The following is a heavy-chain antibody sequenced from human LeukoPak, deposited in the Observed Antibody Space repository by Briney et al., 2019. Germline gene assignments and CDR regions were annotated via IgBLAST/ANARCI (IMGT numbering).Heavy chain of an antibody. J-gene: IGHJ4*02. CDR3: ARGTNYDILTGYYI. CDR2: ISNSGSII. Sequence: PGGSLRLSCAASGFIFSDYYMSWIRQAPGKGLEWVSYISNSGSIIHYADSLKGRFTISRDNAKNSVYLQMNSLRAEDTAVYYCARGTNYDILTGYYIWGQGTLVTVSS. D-gene: IGHD3-9*01. V-gene: IGHV3-11*04. CDR1: GFIFSDYY.